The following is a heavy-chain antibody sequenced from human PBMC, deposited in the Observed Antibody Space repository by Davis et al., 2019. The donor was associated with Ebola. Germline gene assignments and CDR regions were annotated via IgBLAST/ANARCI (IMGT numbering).Heavy chain of an antibody. CDR1: GYSFTSYW. CDR2: IYPGDSDT. Sequence: PGGSLRLSCKGSGYSFTSYWIGWVRQMPGKGLEWMGIIYPGDSDTRYSPSFQGQVTISADKSISAAYLQWSSLKASDTAMYYCARQSDPGDIVVVPAAGGGMDVWGKGTTVTVSS. V-gene: IGHV5-51*01. D-gene: IGHD2-2*01. CDR3: ARQSDPGDIVVVPAAGGGMDV. J-gene: IGHJ6*04.